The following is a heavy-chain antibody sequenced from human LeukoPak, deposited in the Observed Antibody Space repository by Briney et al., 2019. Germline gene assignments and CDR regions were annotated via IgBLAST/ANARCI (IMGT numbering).Heavy chain of an antibody. D-gene: IGHD2-2*01. J-gene: IGHJ6*02. CDR2: IYFTGST. CDR3: ARADCSTTSCPMDV. Sequence: SETPSLTCTVSGGSLSSYYWTWIRQPPGKGLEWIGYIYFTGSTNYNPSLKGRVTMSVDTSNNQFSLRLTSVTAADTAVYYCARADCSTTSCPMDVWGQGATVTVSS. V-gene: IGHV4-59*01. CDR1: GGSLSSYY.